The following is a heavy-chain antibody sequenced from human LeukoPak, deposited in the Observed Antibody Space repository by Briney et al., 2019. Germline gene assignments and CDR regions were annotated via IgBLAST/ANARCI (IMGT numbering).Heavy chain of an antibody. J-gene: IGHJ2*01. CDR3: GRRSYDSSGYRDWYFDL. Sequence: SETLSPTCAVSGGSISSYYWSWIRQPPGKGLEWIGYVYYSGSIYYNPSLTRRVTMSVDTSRNHFSLRRSSVTAVETAVYYCGRRSYDSSGYRDWYFDLWGRGTLVTVSS. V-gene: IGHV4-59*04. CDR2: VYYSGSI. D-gene: IGHD3-22*01. CDR1: GGSISSYY.